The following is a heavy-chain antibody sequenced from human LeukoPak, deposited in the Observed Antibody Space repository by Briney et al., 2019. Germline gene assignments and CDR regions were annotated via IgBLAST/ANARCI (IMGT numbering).Heavy chain of an antibody. Sequence: SETLSLTCTVSGGSISRYYRSWIRQPPGKGLEWIGYIFYSGSTNYNPSLKSRVTISVDTSKTQFSLKLNSVTAADTAVYYCARHREYRDPFDYWGQGTLVTVSS. CDR2: IFYSGST. CDR1: GGSISRYY. CDR3: ARHREYRDPFDY. D-gene: IGHD2/OR15-2a*01. V-gene: IGHV4-59*08. J-gene: IGHJ4*02.